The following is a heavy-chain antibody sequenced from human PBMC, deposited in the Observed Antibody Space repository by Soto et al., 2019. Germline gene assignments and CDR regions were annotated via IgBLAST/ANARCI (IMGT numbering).Heavy chain of an antibody. D-gene: IGHD6-19*01. CDR3: ARERTVAGNDY. CDR2: MNPNSGNT. CDR1: GYTCTSYD. Sequence: QVQLVQSGAEVKKPGASVKVSCKASGYTCTSYDINWVRQATGQGIEWMGWMNPNSGNTGCAQKFQGRVTMTRNTSTSTAYMELSSLRSEDTAVYYCARERTVAGNDYWGQGTLVTVSS. V-gene: IGHV1-8*01. J-gene: IGHJ4*02.